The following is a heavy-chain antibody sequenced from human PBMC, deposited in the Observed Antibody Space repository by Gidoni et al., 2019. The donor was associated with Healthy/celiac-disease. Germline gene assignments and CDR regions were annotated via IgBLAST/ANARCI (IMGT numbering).Heavy chain of an antibody. V-gene: IGHV4-31*03. D-gene: IGHD3-10*01. Sequence: QVQLQESGPGLVKPSQTMSLTCTVSGGSISSGGYYWSWIRQHPGKGLEWIGYIYYRGSTYYNPSLKSRVTISVDTSKNQFSLKLSSVTAADTAVYYCARGQEYGSGTIDYWGQGTLVTVSS. CDR1: GGSISSGGYY. J-gene: IGHJ4*02. CDR2: IYYRGST. CDR3: ARGQEYGSGTIDY.